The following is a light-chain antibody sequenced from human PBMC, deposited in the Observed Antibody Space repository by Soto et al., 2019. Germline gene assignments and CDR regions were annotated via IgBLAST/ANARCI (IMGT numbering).Light chain of an antibody. Sequence: QSALTQPASVSGSPGQSITISCTGTSSDVGGYDSVSWYQQHPGKAPKLMIYDVNNRPSGVSTRFSGSKSGNTASLPISGRQTEDEADYYGSSYTSSSTLVFGGGTKLTVL. CDR1: SSDVGGYDS. CDR2: DVN. CDR3: SSYTSSSTLV. J-gene: IGLJ2*01. V-gene: IGLV2-14*03.